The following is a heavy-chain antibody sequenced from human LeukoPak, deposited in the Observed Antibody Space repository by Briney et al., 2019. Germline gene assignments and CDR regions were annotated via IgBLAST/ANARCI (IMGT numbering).Heavy chain of an antibody. CDR3: ARDRAAPTWFFDL. V-gene: IGHV3-48*02. D-gene: IGHD2-15*01. J-gene: IGHJ2*01. CDR2: ISADSNTI. Sequence: PGGSLRLSCAAPGFTFSIYSMNWVRQAPGEGLEWLSYISADSNTIYYADSVKGRFTISRDDAKTSLYLQMNTLRDEDTAVYYCARDRAAPTWFFDLWGRGTLVLVSS. CDR1: GFTFSIYS.